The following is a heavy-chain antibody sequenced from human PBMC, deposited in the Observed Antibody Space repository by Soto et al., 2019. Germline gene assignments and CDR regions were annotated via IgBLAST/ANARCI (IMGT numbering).Heavy chain of an antibody. J-gene: IGHJ4*02. D-gene: IGHD3-10*01. CDR1: GYTFTGYY. CDR2: INPNSGGT. Sequence: QVQLVQSGAEVKKPGASVKVSCKASGYTFTGYYMHWVRQAPGQGPEWMGRINPNSGGTTYAQKFQGRVAVTRGTSISTANMELSSLTSDDTAVYYCTIGGISSLDYLGQGTLVTVSS. V-gene: IGHV1-2*06. CDR3: TIGGISSLDY.